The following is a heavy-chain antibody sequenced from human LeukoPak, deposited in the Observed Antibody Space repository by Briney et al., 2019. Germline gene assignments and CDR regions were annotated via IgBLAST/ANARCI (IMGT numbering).Heavy chain of an antibody. D-gene: IGHD5-12*01. CDR1: GGSFSGYY. CDR3: ARGRSDYAKYYYYYYYMDV. Sequence: PSETLSLTCAVYGGSFSGYYWSWIRQPPGKGLEWIGEIHHSGSTNYNPSLKSRVTISVDTSKNQFSLKLSSVTAADTAVYYCARGRSDYAKYYYYYYYMDVWGKGTTVTVSS. CDR2: IHHSGST. V-gene: IGHV4-34*01. J-gene: IGHJ6*03.